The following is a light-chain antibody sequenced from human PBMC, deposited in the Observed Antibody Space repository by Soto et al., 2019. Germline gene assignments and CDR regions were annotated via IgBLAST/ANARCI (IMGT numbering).Light chain of an antibody. Sequence: DIQLTQSPSFLSASVGDRVTITCRASQGISSYLAWYQQKPGKAPKLLIYAASTLQSGVPSRFSGSGSGTEFTLTITSLQPEDFATYHCQQHNTYPITFGQGTRLEIK. J-gene: IGKJ5*01. CDR1: QGISSY. CDR2: AAS. CDR3: QQHNTYPIT. V-gene: IGKV1-9*01.